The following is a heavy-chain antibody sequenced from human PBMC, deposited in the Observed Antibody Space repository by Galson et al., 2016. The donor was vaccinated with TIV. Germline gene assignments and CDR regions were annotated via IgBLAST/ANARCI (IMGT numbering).Heavy chain of an antibody. Sequence: SLRLSCAASGFAFSTYAMNWVRQPPGKGLEWVSTIGPGNDVHYADSVNGRFTISRDNSKSTLFLQMNSLRTEDTAVYYCAKYVITIPVAGFDYWGQGALGTVSS. V-gene: IGHV3-23*01. D-gene: IGHD6-13*01. CDR3: AKYVITIPVAGFDY. CDR2: IGPGNDV. J-gene: IGHJ4*02. CDR1: GFAFSTYA.